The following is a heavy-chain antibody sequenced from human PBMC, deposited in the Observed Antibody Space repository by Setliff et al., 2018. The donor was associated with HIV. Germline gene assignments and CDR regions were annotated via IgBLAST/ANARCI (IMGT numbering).Heavy chain of an antibody. CDR1: GGSVSNGDYY. V-gene: IGHV4-30-4*01. CDR3: ARKHFDP. D-gene: IGHD3-3*02. CDR2: IYYSGNT. J-gene: IGHJ5*02. Sequence: TSETLSLTCSVSGGSVSNGDYYWSWIRQPPGKGLEWIGYIYYSGNTYYNPSLNGRITISVDTSKNQFSLKLIAVTAADTAVYYCARKHFDPWGQGTLVTVSS.